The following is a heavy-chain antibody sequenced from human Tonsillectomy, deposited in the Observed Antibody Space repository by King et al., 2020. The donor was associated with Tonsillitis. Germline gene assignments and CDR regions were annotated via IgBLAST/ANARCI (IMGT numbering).Heavy chain of an antibody. CDR3: ARVTQSSGWYPGAFDI. D-gene: IGHD6-19*01. Sequence: QLVQSGAEVKKPGASVKVSCKASGYTFTSYGISWVRQAPGQGLEWMGWISAYNGNTNYAQKLQGRVTMTTDTSTSTAYVELRSLRSDDTAVYYCARVTQSSGWYPGAFDIWGQGTMVTVSS. CDR1: GYTFTSYG. V-gene: IGHV1-18*04. CDR2: ISAYNGNT. J-gene: IGHJ3*02.